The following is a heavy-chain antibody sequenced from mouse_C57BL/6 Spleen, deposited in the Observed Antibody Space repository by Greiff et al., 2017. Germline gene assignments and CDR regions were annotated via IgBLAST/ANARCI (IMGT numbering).Heavy chain of an antibody. CDR2: IHPNSGST. V-gene: IGHV1-64*01. Sequence: QVQLQQPGAELVKPGASVKLSCKASGYTFTSYWMHWVKQRPGQGLEWIGMIHPNSGSTNYNEKFKSKATLTVDKSSSTAYMQLSSLTSEDSAVYYCARVQAYGSSFYWYFDGWGTGTTVTVSS. CDR1: GYTFTSYW. CDR3: ARVQAYGSSFYWYFDG. D-gene: IGHD1-1*01. J-gene: IGHJ1*03.